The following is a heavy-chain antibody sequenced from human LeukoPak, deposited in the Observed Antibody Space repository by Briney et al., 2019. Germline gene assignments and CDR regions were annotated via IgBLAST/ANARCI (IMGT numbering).Heavy chain of an antibody. J-gene: IGHJ4*02. V-gene: IGHV3-66*02. CDR1: GFTVSSNY. D-gene: IGHD3-22*01. CDR3: ARVIAESSGYFDY. Sequence: PGGSLRLPCAASGFTVSSNYMSWVRQAPGKGLEWVSVIYSGGSTYYADSVKGRFTISRDNSKNTLYLQMNSLRAEDTAVYYCARVIAESSGYFDYWGQGTLVTVSS. CDR2: IYSGGST.